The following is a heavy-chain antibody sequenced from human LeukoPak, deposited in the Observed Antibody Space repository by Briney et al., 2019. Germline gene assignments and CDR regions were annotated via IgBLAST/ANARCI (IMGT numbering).Heavy chain of an antibody. CDR2: ISGSGGGT. CDR3: AKDRKRFGSYFDY. CDR1: GFTFSSYG. Sequence: GGSLRLSCAASGFTFSSYGMSWVRQAPGKGLEWVSAISGSGGGTYYADSVKGRFTISRDNSKNTLYLQMNSLRAEDTAVYYCAKDRKRFGSYFDYWGQGTLVTVSS. D-gene: IGHD3-10*01. V-gene: IGHV3-23*01. J-gene: IGHJ4*02.